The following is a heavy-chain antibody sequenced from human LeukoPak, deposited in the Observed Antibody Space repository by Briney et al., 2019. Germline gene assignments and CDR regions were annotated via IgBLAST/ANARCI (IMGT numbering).Heavy chain of an antibody. V-gene: IGHV4-59*01. CDR1: GGSISSYC. CDR3: ARSQGLYYYMDV. Sequence: SETLSLTCTVSGGSISSYCWSWIRQPPGKGLEWIGYIYYSGSTNYNPSLKSRVTISVDTSKNQFSLKLSSVTAADTAVYYCARSQGLYYYMDVWGKGTTVTVSS. CDR2: IYYSGST. J-gene: IGHJ6*03.